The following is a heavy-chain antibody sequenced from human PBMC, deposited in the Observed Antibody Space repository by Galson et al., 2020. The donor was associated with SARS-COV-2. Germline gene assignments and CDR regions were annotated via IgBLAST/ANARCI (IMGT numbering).Heavy chain of an antibody. CDR2: INPNSGGT. CDR1: GYTFTGYY. CDR3: ARVADLQQLVQDYYYGMDV. V-gene: IGHV1-2*02. J-gene: IGHJ6*02. D-gene: IGHD6-13*01. Sequence: KVSCKASGYTFTGYYMHWVRQAPGQGLEWMGWINPNSGGTNYAQKFQGRVTMTRDTSISTAYMELSRLRSDDTAVYYCARVADLQQLVQDYYYGMDVWGQGTTVTVSS.